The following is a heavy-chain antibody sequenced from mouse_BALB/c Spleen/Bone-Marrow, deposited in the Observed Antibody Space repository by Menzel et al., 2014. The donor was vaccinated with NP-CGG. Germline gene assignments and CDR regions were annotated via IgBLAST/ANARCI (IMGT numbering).Heavy chain of an antibody. CDR2: ISGGGSYT. CDR3: ARHAYYDQTEVSFVY. J-gene: IGHJ3*01. CDR1: GFSFNSYG. Sequence: EVQVVESGGGLVKSGGSLKLSCAASGFSFNSYGMSWVRQTPEKRLEWVATISGGGSYTFYSDSVKGRFTISRDNAKNNLYLQLSSLRSEDTALYYCARHAYYDQTEVSFVYWGQGTLVTVSA. V-gene: IGHV5-9-2*01. D-gene: IGHD2-4*01.